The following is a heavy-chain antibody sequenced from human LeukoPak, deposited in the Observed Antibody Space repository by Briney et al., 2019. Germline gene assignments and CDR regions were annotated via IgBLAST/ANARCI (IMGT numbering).Heavy chain of an antibody. CDR1: GFTFSSYS. Sequence: GGSLRLSCAASGFTFSSYSMNCVRPAPGKGLGWVSPISSSSSYLYYADSVKGQFTISRDNAKNSLYLQMNSLRAEDTAVYYCARGGYSLSSGYWGQGTLVTVSS. CDR2: ISSSSSYL. CDR3: ARGGYSLSSGY. D-gene: IGHD5-24*01. V-gene: IGHV3-21*01. J-gene: IGHJ4*02.